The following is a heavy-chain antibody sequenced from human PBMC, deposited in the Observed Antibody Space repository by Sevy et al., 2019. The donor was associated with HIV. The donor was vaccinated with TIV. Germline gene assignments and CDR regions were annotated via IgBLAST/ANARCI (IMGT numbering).Heavy chain of an antibody. D-gene: IGHD2-2*01. CDR1: RYTFSDHL. J-gene: IGHJ4*02. CDR2: IKPNSGGT. V-gene: IGHV1-2*02. Sequence: ASVKVSCQASRYTFSDHLIHWVRQAPGQGLAWMGWIKPNSGGTRLAQRFQGRVTLTRNGSITTAFMELTRLQSDETAVYYCAITPPAAGVASWLDYFDYWGQGTRVTVSS. CDR3: AITPPAAGVASWLDYFDY.